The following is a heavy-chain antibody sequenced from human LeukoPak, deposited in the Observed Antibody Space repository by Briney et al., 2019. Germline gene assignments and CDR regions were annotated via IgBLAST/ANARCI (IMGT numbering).Heavy chain of an antibody. CDR3: AKYCSGCSCNGGY. D-gene: IGHD2-15*01. Sequence: GGSLRLSCAASGFTFSSYSMNWVRQAPGKGLEWVSSISSSSSYIYYADSVKGRFTISRDNAKNSLYLQMNSLRAEDTAVYYCAKYCSGCSCNGGYWGQGTLVTVSS. CDR1: GFTFSSYS. V-gene: IGHV3-21*01. J-gene: IGHJ4*02. CDR2: ISSSSSYI.